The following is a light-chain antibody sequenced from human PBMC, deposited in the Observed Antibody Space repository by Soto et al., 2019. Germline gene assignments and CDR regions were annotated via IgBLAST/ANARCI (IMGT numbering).Light chain of an antibody. V-gene: IGLV2-14*01. CDR2: DVS. CDR3: SSYTSSSTLV. J-gene: IGLJ2*01. Sequence: QSALTQPASVSGSPGQSITLSCTGTSSDVGGYNYVSWYQQHPGKAPKLIIYDVSNRPSGVSNRFSGSKSGNTASLTISGLQAEDEADYYCSSYTSSSTLVFGGGTQLTVL. CDR1: SSDVGGYNY.